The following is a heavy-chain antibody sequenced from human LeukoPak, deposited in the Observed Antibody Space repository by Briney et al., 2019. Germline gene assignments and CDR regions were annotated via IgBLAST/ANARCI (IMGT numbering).Heavy chain of an antibody. V-gene: IGHV1-69*04. J-gene: IGHJ5*02. CDR1: GGTFSSYT. CDR2: IIPILGIA. Sequence: ASVKVSCKASGGTFSSYTISWVRQAPGQGLEWVGRIIPILGIANYAQKFQGRVTITADKSTSTAYMELSSLRSEDTAVYYCARDTDSSGYFRWFDPWGQGTLVTVSS. D-gene: IGHD3-22*01. CDR3: ARDTDSSGYFRWFDP.